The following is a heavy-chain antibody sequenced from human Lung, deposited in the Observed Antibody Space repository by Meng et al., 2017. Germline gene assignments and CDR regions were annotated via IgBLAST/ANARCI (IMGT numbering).Heavy chain of an antibody. CDR3: ARDKPPNDV. CDR2: MSFDGAQI. V-gene: IGHV3-30*01. Sequence: QVELVGSGGGVVQPGGSLRLSCAASGSTFNTYAMHWVRQAPGKGLEWVSLMSFDGAQIYYSDSVRGRFTISRDNSKNTLYLQMNSLRAEDTAVYYCARDKPPNDVWGRGTLVTVSS. CDR1: GSTFNTYA. J-gene: IGHJ2*01.